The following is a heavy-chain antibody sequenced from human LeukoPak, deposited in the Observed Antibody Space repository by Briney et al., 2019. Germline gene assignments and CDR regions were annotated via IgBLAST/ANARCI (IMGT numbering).Heavy chain of an antibody. D-gene: IGHD2-2*03. V-gene: IGHV3-30*04. Sequence: GRSLRLSCAASGFTFSSYAMHWVRQAPGKRLEWVAVISDDGSNKYYADSVKGRFTISRDNSKNTLYLQMNSLRPEDTAVYYCARVDDLDAFDIWGQGTMVTVSS. J-gene: IGHJ3*02. CDR2: ISDDGSNK. CDR1: GFTFSSYA. CDR3: ARVDDLDAFDI.